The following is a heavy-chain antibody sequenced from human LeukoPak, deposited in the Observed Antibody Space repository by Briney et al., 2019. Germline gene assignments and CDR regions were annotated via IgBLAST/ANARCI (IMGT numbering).Heavy chain of an antibody. D-gene: IGHD6-25*01. J-gene: IGHJ4*02. CDR1: GFTFSSYSMN. CDR2: IYYSGST. Sequence: GSLRLSCAASGFTFSSYSMNWVRQPPGKGLEWIGSIYYSGSTHYNPSLKSRVTISVDTSKNQFSLNLSTVSGSDTAVYYCARHSGTYPIDYWGQGTLVTVSS. CDR3: ARHSGTYPIDY. V-gene: IGHV4-39*01.